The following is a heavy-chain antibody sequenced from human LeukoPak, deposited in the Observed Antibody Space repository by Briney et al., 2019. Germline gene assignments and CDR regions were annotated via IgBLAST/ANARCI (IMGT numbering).Heavy chain of an antibody. D-gene: IGHD1-26*01. CDR1: GYTFTDYY. V-gene: IGHV1-69-2*01. CDR3: ATDHPHSGSYYAFDI. J-gene: IGHJ3*02. Sequence: ASVKVSCKVSGYTFTDYYMHWVQQAPGKGLEWMGLVDPEDGETIYAEKFQGRVTITADTSTDTAYMELSSLRSEDTAVYYCATDHPHSGSYYAFDIWGQGTMVTVSS. CDR2: VDPEDGET.